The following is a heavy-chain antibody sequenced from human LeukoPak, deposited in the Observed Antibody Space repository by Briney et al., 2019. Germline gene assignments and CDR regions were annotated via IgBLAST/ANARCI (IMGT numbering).Heavy chain of an antibody. CDR1: GGSISSNSNY. CDR2: VSYGGST. Sequence: PSETLSLTCTVSGGSISSNSNYWACIRQPPGRGLEWIGSVSYGGSTYYSPSLESRVTISVDTSKNQFSLKLSAVTAADTAVYYCARQALWFFDHWGEGTVVTVSS. V-gene: IGHV4-39*01. CDR3: ARQALWFFDH. D-gene: IGHD2-21*01. J-gene: IGHJ4*02.